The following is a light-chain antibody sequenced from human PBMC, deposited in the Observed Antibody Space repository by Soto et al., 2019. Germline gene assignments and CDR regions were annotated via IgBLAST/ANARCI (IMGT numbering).Light chain of an antibody. CDR1: SGHSTYI. Sequence: QPVLTQSSSASASLGSSVKLTCTLSSGHSTYIIAWHQLQPGRAPRFLMKIERSGDYNKGSGVPHRFSGSSSGTDRHLTISNLQSEDEADYFCETWDSNTQVFGGGTKVTVL. V-gene: IGLV4-60*03. J-gene: IGLJ3*02. CDR3: ETWDSNTQV. CDR2: IERSGDY.